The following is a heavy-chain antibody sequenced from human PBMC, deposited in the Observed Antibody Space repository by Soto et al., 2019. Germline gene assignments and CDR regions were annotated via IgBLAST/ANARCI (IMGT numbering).Heavy chain of an antibody. CDR2: IYYSGST. D-gene: IGHD3-9*01. V-gene: IGHV4-28*01. CDR1: GDSISSSNW. CDR3: AIYDIWPVRDY. J-gene: IGHJ4*02. Sequence: SETMSLTCAVAGDSISSSNWWDWIRQPPGKGLEGIGYIYYSGSTYYNPSLKSRVTMSVDTSKNQCSLKLSSGTAVDTGVAYWAIYDIWPVRDYWVKGTLVTVSS.